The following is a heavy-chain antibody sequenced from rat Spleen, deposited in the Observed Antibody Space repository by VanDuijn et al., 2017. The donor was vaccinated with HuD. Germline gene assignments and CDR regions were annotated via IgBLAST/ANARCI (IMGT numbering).Heavy chain of an antibody. V-gene: IGHV2-43*01. D-gene: IGHD1-2*01. CDR1: GFSLTTYH. Sequence: QVQLKESGPGLVQPSQTLSLTCTVSGFSLTTYHVSWVRQPPGKGLEWMGVIWTGGNTAYNSLLKSRLSISRDTSRSQVFLKMNSLQTEEPATYYCARVGYGSYLRYFDYWGQGVMVTVSS. J-gene: IGHJ2*01. CDR2: IWTGGNT. CDR3: ARVGYGSYLRYFDY.